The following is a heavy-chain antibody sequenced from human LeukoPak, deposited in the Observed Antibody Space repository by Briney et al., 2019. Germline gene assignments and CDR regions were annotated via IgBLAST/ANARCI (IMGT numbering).Heavy chain of an antibody. CDR1: GFTFSSYE. D-gene: IGHD1-26*01. CDR2: ISSSGSTI. CDR3: ARDFEWELLTPAFDI. Sequence: GGSLRLSCAASGFTFSSYETNWVRQAPGKGLEWVSYISSSGSTIYYADSVKGRFTISRDNAKNSLYLQMNSLRAEDTAVYYCARDFEWELLTPAFDIWGQGTMVTVSS. V-gene: IGHV3-48*03. J-gene: IGHJ3*02.